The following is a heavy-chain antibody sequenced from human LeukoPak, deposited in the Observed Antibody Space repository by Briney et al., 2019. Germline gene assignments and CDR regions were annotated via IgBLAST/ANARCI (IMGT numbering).Heavy chain of an antibody. Sequence: ASVKVSCKASGYTFTDYYIHWVRQAPGQGLEWIGRINPDSGGTNSAQKFQGRVTMTRDTSIGTAYIELSSLRSDDTAVYYCARAKEQTIAARYFDYWGQGTLVTVSS. CDR1: GYTFTDYY. CDR3: ARAKEQTIAARYFDY. D-gene: IGHD6-6*01. V-gene: IGHV1-2*06. CDR2: INPDSGGT. J-gene: IGHJ4*02.